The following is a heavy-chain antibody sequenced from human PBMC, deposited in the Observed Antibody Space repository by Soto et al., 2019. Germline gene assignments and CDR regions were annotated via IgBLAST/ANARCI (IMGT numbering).Heavy chain of an antibody. CDR1: GFSFSSFA. CDR3: AKTRGAMIYAISVYGMDV. V-gene: IGHV3-23*01. Sequence: EVQLLESGGGFIHPGGSLRLSCAASGFSFSSFAMNWVRQAPGKGLERVSIISGSDDSTFYADSVKGRFTISRDNSKRTLYLQINSLRAEETAVYYCAKTRGAMIYAISVYGMDVWGQGTTVTVSS. D-gene: IGHD2-8*01. CDR2: ISGSDDST. J-gene: IGHJ6*02.